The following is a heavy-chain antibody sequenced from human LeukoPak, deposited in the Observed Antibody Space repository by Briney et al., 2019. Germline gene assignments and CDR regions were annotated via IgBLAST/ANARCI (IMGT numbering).Heavy chain of an antibody. CDR3: ARTYYYDSSGYWTGFFDY. Sequence: SETLSLTCTVSGGSISSYYWSWIRQPPGKGLEWIGEINHSGSTNYNPSLKSRVTISVDTSKNQFSLKLSSVTAAGTAVYYCARTYYYDSSGYWTGFFDYWGQGTLVTVSS. CDR1: GGSISSYY. D-gene: IGHD3-22*01. CDR2: INHSGST. J-gene: IGHJ4*02. V-gene: IGHV4-34*01.